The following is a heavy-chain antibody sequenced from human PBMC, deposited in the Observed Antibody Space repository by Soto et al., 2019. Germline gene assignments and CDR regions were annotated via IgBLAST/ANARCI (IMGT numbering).Heavy chain of an antibody. CDR2: ISYDGSNK. V-gene: IGHV3-30*18. CDR1: GFTFSSYG. D-gene: IGHD6-19*01. Sequence: PGGSLRLSCAASGFTFSSYGMHWVRQAPGKGLEWVAVISYDGSNKYYADSVKGRFTISRDNSKNTLYLQMNSLRAEDTAVYYCAKVGRYSSGWYRGSYYYYGMDVWGQGTTVTVSS. J-gene: IGHJ6*02. CDR3: AKVGRYSSGWYRGSYYYYGMDV.